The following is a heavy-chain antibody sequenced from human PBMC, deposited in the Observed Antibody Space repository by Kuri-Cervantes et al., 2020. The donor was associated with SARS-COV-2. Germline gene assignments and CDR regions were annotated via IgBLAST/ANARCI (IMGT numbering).Heavy chain of an antibody. CDR3: ASLRTGEGPLLDY. J-gene: IGHJ4*02. CDR1: GGSIRSGSYY. V-gene: IGHV4-61*01. D-gene: IGHD7-27*01. Sequence: SETLSLTCTVSGGSIRSGSYYWSWIRQPPGKGLEWIGYIYYSGSTNYNPSLKSRVTISVDTSKNQFSLKLSSATAADTAVYYCASLRTGEGPLLDYWGQGTLVTVSS. CDR2: IYYSGST.